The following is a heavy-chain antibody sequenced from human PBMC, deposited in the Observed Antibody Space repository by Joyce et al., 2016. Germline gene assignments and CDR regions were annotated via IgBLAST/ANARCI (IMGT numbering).Heavy chain of an antibody. Sequence: QVQLVQSGAEVKKPGSSVKVSCKASGGTFSSVTISWVRQDPGQGLEWMGGIIPLFTRANYAQKFQGRVTITADGSTSTAYMELSSLTSEDTAMYYCARDRGIAVRAFDIWGRGTMVTVSS. CDR2: IIPLFTRA. CDR1: GGTFSSVT. CDR3: ARDRGIAVRAFDI. V-gene: IGHV1-69*01. D-gene: IGHD6-19*01. J-gene: IGHJ3*02.